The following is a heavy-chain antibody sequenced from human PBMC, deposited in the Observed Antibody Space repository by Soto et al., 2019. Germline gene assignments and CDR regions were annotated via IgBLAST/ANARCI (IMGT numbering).Heavy chain of an antibody. CDR1: DFTFSNYA. V-gene: IGHV3-30*04. J-gene: IGHJ4*02. Sequence: GGSLRLSCAASDFTFSNYAMHWVRQAPGKGLEWVAVISYDGRKKDYAGLVKGRFTISRDNSKNTLYLQMNSLRVEDTAVYYCAKDVAAVLTATFDYWGRGTLVTVSS. CDR3: AKDVAAVLTATFDY. CDR2: ISYDGRKK. D-gene: IGHD2-21*02.